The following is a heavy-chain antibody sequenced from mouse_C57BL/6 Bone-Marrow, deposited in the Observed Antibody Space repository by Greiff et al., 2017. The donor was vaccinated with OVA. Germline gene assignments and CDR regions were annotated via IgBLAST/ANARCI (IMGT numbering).Heavy chain of an antibody. CDR1: GFTFSSYA. D-gene: IGHD3-2*02. CDR2: ISDGGSYT. V-gene: IGHV5-4*03. J-gene: IGHJ2*01. CDR3: ARYSSGYDY. Sequence: DVMLVESGGGLVKPGGSLKLSCAASGFTFSSYAMSWVRQTPEKRLEWVATISDGGSYTYYPDNVKGRFTISRDNAKNNLYLQMSHLKSEDTAMYYCARYSSGYDYWGQGTTLTVSS.